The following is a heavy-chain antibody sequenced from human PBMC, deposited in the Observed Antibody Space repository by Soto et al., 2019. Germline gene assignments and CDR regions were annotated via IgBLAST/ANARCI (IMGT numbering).Heavy chain of an antibody. D-gene: IGHD2-15*01. J-gene: IGHJ5*02. CDR3: AKDLISLCGGSCYSGDLNWFDP. CDR1: GFTFSSYA. CDR2: ISGSGGST. V-gene: IGHV3-23*01. Sequence: GSLRLSCAASGFTFSSYAMSWVRQAPGKGLEWVSAISGSGGSTYYADSVKGRFTISRDNSMNTLYLQMNSLRAEDTAVYYCAKDLISLCGGSCYSGDLNWFDPWGQGTLVTVSS.